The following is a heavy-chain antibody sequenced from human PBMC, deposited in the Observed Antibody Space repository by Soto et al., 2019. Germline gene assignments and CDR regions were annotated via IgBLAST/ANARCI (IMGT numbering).Heavy chain of an antibody. J-gene: IGHJ4*02. D-gene: IGHD6-6*01. Sequence: ASETLSLTCAVSGGSMSSGGYSWSWIRQPPGKGLEWIGYIYHNGSPYYNPSLKSRVTISVDRSKNQFSLKLSSVTAADTAVYYCARSHIVPRLLMYPYDYWGQGTLVTVSS. CDR1: GGSMSSGGYS. V-gene: IGHV4-30-2*01. CDR2: IYHNGSP. CDR3: ARSHIVPRLLMYPYDY.